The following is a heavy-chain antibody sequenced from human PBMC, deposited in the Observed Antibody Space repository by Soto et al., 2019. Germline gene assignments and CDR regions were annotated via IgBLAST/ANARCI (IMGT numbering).Heavy chain of an antibody. V-gene: IGHV4-34*01. CDR1: GGSFSGYY. CDR2: IYHSGST. J-gene: IGHJ5*02. D-gene: IGHD3-9*01. CDR3: ARAPYDILTGYYNVNWFDP. Sequence: SETLSLTCAVYGGSFSGYYWSWIRQPPGKGLEWIGEIYHSGSTNYNPSLKSRVTISVDKSKNQFSLKLSSVTAADTAVYYCARAPYDILTGYYNVNWFDPWGQGTLVTVSS.